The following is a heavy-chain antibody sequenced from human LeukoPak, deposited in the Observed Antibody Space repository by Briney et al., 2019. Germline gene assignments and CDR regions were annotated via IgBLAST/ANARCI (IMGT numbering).Heavy chain of an antibody. D-gene: IGHD3-10*01. J-gene: IGHJ4*02. CDR3: AKSYFGSGNYYSLLVYYFDY. CDR2: ISSSSSYI. Sequence: GGSLRLSCAASGFTFSSYSMNWVRQAPGKGLEWVSSISSSSSYIYYADSVKGRFTISRDNAKNSLYLQMNSLRTEDTAVYYCAKSYFGSGNYYSLLVYYFDYWGRGTLVTVSS. CDR1: GFTFSSYS. V-gene: IGHV3-21*01.